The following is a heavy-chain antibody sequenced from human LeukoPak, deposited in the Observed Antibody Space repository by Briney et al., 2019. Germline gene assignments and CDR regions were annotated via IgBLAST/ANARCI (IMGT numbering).Heavy chain of an antibody. V-gene: IGHV4-39*01. CDR3: ASSYYYDSSGYYQYYFDY. Sequence: SETLSLTCTDSGGSISSSSYYWGWIRQPPWKGLEWIRSIYYSGSTYYNPSLKSRVTISVDTSKNQFSLRLSSVTAADTAVYYCASSYYYDSSGYYQYYFDYWGQGTLVTVSS. D-gene: IGHD3-22*01. J-gene: IGHJ4*02. CDR2: IYYSGST. CDR1: GGSISSSSYY.